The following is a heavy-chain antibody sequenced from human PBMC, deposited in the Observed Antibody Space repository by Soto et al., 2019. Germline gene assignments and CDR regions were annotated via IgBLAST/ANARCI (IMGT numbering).Heavy chain of an antibody. CDR1: GGTFSSYA. V-gene: IGHV1-69*12. Sequence: QVQLVQSGAEVKKPGSSEKLSCKASGGTFSSYAISWVQQAPGQGLEWMGGIIPIFGTANYAQKFQGRVTITADESTSTAYMELSSLRSEDTTVYYCASNTAMVRPFDYWGQGTLVTVSS. J-gene: IGHJ4*02. CDR3: ASNTAMVRPFDY. D-gene: IGHD5-18*01. CDR2: IIPIFGTA.